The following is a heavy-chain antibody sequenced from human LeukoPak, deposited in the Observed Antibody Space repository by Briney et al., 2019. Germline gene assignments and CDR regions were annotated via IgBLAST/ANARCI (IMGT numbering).Heavy chain of an antibody. CDR2: IKQDGSEK. D-gene: IGHD6-13*01. CDR1: GFTFSSYW. CDR3: ARDPRYTSSWFDQ. Sequence: GGSLRLSCAATGFTFSSYWMSWVRQAPGKGLEWVANIKQDGSEKYYVDSVKGRFTISRDNAKNSLFLQMNSLRAEDTAVYYCARDPRYTSSWFDQWGQGTLVTASS. V-gene: IGHV3-7*01. J-gene: IGHJ5*02.